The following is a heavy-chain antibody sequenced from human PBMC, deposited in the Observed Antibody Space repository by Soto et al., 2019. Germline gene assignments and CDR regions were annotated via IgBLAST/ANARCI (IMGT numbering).Heavy chain of an antibody. CDR1: GYTFTSYA. CDR3: ARDTEVVVAATPGY. D-gene: IGHD2-15*01. V-gene: IGHV1-3*01. Sequence: QVPLVQSGAEVKKPGASVKVSCKASGYTFTSYAMHWVRQAPGQRLEWMGWINAGNGNTKYSQKFQGRVTITRDTSASTAYMELSSLRSEDTAVYYCARDTEVVVAATPGYWGQGTLVTVSS. CDR2: INAGNGNT. J-gene: IGHJ4*02.